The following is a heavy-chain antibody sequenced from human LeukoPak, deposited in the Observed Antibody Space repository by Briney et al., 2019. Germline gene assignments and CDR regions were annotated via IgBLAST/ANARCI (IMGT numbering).Heavy chain of an antibody. CDR2: ISYDGSNK. CDR1: GFTFSSYG. J-gene: IGHJ4*02. CDR3: AKEERSGAFDY. V-gene: IGHV3-30*18. D-gene: IGHD6-19*01. Sequence: GGSLRLSCAASGFTFSSYGMHWVRQAPGKGLEWVAVISYDGSNKYYADSVKGRFTISRGNSKNTLYLQMNSLRAEDTAVYYCAKEERSGAFDYWGQGTLVTVSS.